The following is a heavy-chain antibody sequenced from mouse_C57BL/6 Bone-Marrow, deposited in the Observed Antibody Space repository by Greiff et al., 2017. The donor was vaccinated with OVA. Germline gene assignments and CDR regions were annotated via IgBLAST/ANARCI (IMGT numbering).Heavy chain of an antibody. CDR3: ARDSTMITFHFDY. Sequence: QVQLQQSGAELVKPGASVKISCKASGYAFSSYWMNWVKQRPGKGLEWIGQIYPGDGDTNYNGKFKGKATLTADKSSSTAYMQLSSLTSEDSAVYFCARDSTMITFHFDYWGQGTTLTVSS. CDR2: IYPGDGDT. J-gene: IGHJ2*01. D-gene: IGHD2-4*01. V-gene: IGHV1-80*01. CDR1: GYAFSSYW.